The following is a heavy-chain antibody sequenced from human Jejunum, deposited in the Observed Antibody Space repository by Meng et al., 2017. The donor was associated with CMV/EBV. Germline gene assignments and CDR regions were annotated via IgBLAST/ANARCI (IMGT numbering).Heavy chain of an antibody. V-gene: IGHV3-21*01. CDR1: EFSFSSFN. CDR2: ISSTGTYI. Sequence: EFSFSSFNINWVRQAPGRGLEWVSSISSTGTYIYYADSVKGRFTISRDNAKNSLYLQMNSLRAEDTAVYYCAKQMPWNYYHGMDLWGQGTTVTVSS. D-gene: IGHD2-2*01. CDR3: AKQMPWNYYHGMDL. J-gene: IGHJ6*02.